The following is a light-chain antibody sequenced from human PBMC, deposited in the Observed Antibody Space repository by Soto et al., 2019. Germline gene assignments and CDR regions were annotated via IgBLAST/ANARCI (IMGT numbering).Light chain of an antibody. V-gene: IGLV2-23*02. J-gene: IGLJ1*01. CDR2: EVS. CDR3: GSHAGSSTLLSV. Sequence: QSVLTQPASVSGSPGQSITISCTGTSSDVGSYNLVSWYQQHPGKAPKLMIYEVSKRPSGVSNRFSGSKSGNTASLTISGLQAEDEADYYCGSHAGSSTLLSVLGTGTKVTGL. CDR1: SSDVGSYNL.